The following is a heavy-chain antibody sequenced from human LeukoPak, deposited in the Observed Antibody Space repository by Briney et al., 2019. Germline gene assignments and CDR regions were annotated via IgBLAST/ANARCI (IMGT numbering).Heavy chain of an antibody. CDR3: ANYGSGSYYYYGMDV. CDR2: ISGSGGST. V-gene: IGHV3-23*01. D-gene: IGHD3-10*01. J-gene: IGHJ6*02. Sequence: GSLRLSCAASGFTFSSYAMSWVRQAPGKGLEWVSAISGSGGSTYYADSAKGRFTISRDNSKNTLYLQMNSLRAEDTAVYYCANYGSGSYYYYGMDVWGQGTTVTVSS. CDR1: GFTFSSYA.